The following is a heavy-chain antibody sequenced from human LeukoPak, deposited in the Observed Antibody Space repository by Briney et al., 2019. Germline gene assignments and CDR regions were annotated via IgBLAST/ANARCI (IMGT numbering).Heavy chain of an antibody. Sequence: ASVKVSCKASGYTLRSYGITWVRQAPGQGLKWMGWINTNTGNPTYAQGFTGRFVFSLDTSVSTAHLQISRVKAEDTAVYYCARAAVAGKTYYYYYHYMDVWGKGTTVTVSS. CDR2: INTNTGNP. CDR3: ARAAVAGKTYYYYYHYMDV. CDR1: GYTLRSYG. J-gene: IGHJ6*03. V-gene: IGHV7-4-1*02. D-gene: IGHD6-19*01.